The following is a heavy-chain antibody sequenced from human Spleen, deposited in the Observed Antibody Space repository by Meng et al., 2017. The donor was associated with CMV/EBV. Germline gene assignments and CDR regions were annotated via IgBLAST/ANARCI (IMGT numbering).Heavy chain of an antibody. D-gene: IGHD3-3*01. V-gene: IGHV3-66*02. J-gene: IGHJ6*02. CDR1: GFTFSSYA. CDR3: ARDSPYLERSEAYYYYGMDV. Sequence: GESLKISCAASGFTFSSYAMGWVRQAPGKGLEWVSVIYSVSNTYYADSVKGRFTISRDNSKNTLYLQMNSLRTEDTAVYYCARDSPYLERSEAYYYYGMDVWGQGTTVTVSS. CDR2: IYSVSNT.